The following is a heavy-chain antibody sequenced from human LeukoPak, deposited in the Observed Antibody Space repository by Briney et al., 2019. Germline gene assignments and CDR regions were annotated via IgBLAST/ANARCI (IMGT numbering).Heavy chain of an antibody. D-gene: IGHD1-14*01. CDR2: INTNTGNP. V-gene: IGHV7-4-1*02. Sequence: ASVKVSCKASGYTFTSYAMNWVRQAPGQGLEWMGWINTNTGNPTYAQGFTGRFVFSLDTPVSTAYLQISSLRAEDTAVYYCARVKFANAAEFDYWGQGTLVTVSS. CDR3: ARVKFANAAEFDY. CDR1: GYTFTSYA. J-gene: IGHJ4*02.